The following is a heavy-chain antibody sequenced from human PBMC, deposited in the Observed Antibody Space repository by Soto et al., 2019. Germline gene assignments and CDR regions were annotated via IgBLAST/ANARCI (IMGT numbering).Heavy chain of an antibody. D-gene: IGHD3-10*01. Sequence: QVQLVQSGAEVKKPGSSVKVSCKASGGTFSSYTISWVRQAPGQGLEWMGRFVPILGLAHYAQKFQGRVTITADKSTSTAYMERSSLRSDDTAVSYCARDVGSGVDPWGQGTRVTVSS. CDR3: ARDVGSGVDP. J-gene: IGHJ5*02. V-gene: IGHV1-69*08. CDR1: GGTFSSYT. CDR2: FVPILGLA.